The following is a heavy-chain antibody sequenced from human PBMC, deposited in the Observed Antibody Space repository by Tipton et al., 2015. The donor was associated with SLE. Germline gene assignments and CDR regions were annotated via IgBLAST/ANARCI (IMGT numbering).Heavy chain of an antibody. V-gene: IGHV4-4*02. CDR3: ARVETTVSHPDY. CDR1: GLSMTTRPW. Sequence: TLSLTCSVAGLSMTTRPWWTWVRQPPGKGLEWVGEVHHTGGNNYNPSLRSRVTISVDNSKNQFSLNLNSVTAADTAVYYCARVETTVSHPDYWGQGTLATVSS. D-gene: IGHD4-17*01. CDR2: VHHTGGN. J-gene: IGHJ4*02.